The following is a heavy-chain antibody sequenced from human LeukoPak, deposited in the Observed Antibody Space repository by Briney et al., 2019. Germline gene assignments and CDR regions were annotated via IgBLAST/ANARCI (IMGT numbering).Heavy chain of an antibody. CDR2: ISSSSGTI. CDR1: GFTFSSYS. J-gene: IGHJ4*02. CDR3: ARALRAYSYGTFDY. V-gene: IGHV3-48*01. D-gene: IGHD5-18*01. Sequence: PGGSLRLSCAGSGFTFSSYSMNWVRQAPGKGLVWVSYISSSSGTIYYADSVKGRFTISRDNAKNSLYLQMNSLRAGDTAVYYCARALRAYSYGTFDYWGQGTLVTFSS.